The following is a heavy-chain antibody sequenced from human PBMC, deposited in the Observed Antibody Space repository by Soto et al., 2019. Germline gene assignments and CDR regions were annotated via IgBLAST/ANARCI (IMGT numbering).Heavy chain of an antibody. V-gene: IGHV1-69*13. Sequence: VKVSCKASGGTFSSYAISWVRQAPGQGLEWMGGIIPIFGTANYAQKFQGRVTITADESTSTAYMELSSLRSEDTAVYYCAREYCSSTSCYRFDYWGQGTLVTVSS. J-gene: IGHJ4*02. CDR3: AREYCSSTSCYRFDY. CDR1: GGTFSSYA. D-gene: IGHD2-2*01. CDR2: IIPIFGTA.